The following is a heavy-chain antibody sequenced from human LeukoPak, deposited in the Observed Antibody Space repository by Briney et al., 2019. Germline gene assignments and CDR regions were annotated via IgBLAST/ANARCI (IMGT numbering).Heavy chain of an antibody. CDR1: GFTFSSYA. CDR2: IGGSGGST. Sequence: PGGSLRLSCAASGFTFSSYAMSWVRQAPGKGLEWVSAIGGSGGSTYYADSVKGRFTISGDNSKNTLYLQMNSLRAEDTAVYYCAKFLPTHIVVANYYFDYWGQGTLVTVSS. D-gene: IGHD2-21*01. CDR3: AKFLPTHIVVANYYFDY. V-gene: IGHV3-23*01. J-gene: IGHJ4*02.